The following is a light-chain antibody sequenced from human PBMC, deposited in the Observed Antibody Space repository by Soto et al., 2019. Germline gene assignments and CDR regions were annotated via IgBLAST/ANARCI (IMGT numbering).Light chain of an antibody. CDR1: SSDVGSYNL. CDR2: EVS. CDR3: CSYAGSYTFEV. Sequence: QSALTQPASVSGSPGQSITISCTGTSSDVGSYNLVSWYQQHPGKAPKLIISEVSKRPSGVSNRFSGSKSGNTASLTISGFQAEDEADYYCCSYAGSYTFEVFGTGTKLTVL. V-gene: IGLV2-23*02. J-gene: IGLJ1*01.